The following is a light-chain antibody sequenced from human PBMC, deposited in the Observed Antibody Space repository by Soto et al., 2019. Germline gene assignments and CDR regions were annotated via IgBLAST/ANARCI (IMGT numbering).Light chain of an antibody. CDR3: QQTNSFPPT. V-gene: IGKV1-12*01. J-gene: IGKJ4*01. CDR1: QGLSSW. Sequence: DIQMTQSPSSVSASVGDRVTITCRASQGLSSWLAWYQQKPGKAPKLLIYATSNLQSGVPSRFSGSGSGTDFTLTISSLQPEDFATYYCQQTNSFPPTFGGVTTVEIK. CDR2: ATS.